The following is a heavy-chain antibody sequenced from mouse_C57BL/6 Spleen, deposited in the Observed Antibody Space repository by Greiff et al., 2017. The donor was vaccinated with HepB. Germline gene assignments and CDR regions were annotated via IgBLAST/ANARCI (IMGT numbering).Heavy chain of an antibody. Sequence: QVQLQQPGAELVKPGASVKLSCKASGYTFTSYWMQWVKQRPGQGLEWIGEIDPSDSYTNYNQKFKGKATLTVDTSSSTAYMQLSSLTSEDSAVYYCARPDYGSSYGFAYWGQGTLVTVSA. CDR3: ARPDYGSSYGFAY. J-gene: IGHJ3*01. D-gene: IGHD1-1*01. V-gene: IGHV1-50*01. CDR2: IDPSDSYT. CDR1: GYTFTSYW.